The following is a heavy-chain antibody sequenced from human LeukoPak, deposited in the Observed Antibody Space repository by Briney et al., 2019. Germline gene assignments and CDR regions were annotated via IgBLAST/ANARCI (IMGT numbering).Heavy chain of an antibody. J-gene: IGHJ4*02. V-gene: IGHV3-74*01. D-gene: IGHD5-24*01. CDR3: ASDGYNGWGLVY. Sequence: HPGGPLRLSCAASGFTFSSSWMHWVRQAPGKGLVWVSRINSDGSSTNYADSVKGRFTISRDNAKNTLYLQMNSLRAEDTAVYYCASDGYNGWGLVYWGQGTLVTVSS. CDR1: GFTFSSSW. CDR2: INSDGSST.